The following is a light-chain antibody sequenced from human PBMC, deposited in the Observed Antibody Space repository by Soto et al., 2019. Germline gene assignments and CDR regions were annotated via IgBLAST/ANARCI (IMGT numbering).Light chain of an antibody. CDR1: QSISSY. J-gene: IGKJ2*01. V-gene: IGKV1-39*01. CDR2: AAS. Sequence: IQMTQSPSSLSASVGDRVTITCRASQSISSYLNWYQQKPGKDPKILIYAASSLQSGVPSRFSGSGSGTDFTLTIISLQPEDFANYYCQQSYSTPYTFGQGTKLEIK. CDR3: QQSYSTPYT.